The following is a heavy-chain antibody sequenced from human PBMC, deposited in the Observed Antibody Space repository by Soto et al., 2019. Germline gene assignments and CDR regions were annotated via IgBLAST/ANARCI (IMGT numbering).Heavy chain of an antibody. J-gene: IGHJ4*02. Sequence: QVQLQESGPGLVKPSQTLSLTCTVSGGSISSGGYYWSWIRQHPGKGLEWIGYIYYSGSTYYNPYLKSSVTISVYRSKNQFSLKLSSVTAADTAEYYCATGGTMVRGGNDYWGQGTLVTVSS. D-gene: IGHD3-10*01. CDR3: ATGGTMVRGGNDY. CDR1: GGSISSGGYY. V-gene: IGHV4-31*03. CDR2: IYYSGST.